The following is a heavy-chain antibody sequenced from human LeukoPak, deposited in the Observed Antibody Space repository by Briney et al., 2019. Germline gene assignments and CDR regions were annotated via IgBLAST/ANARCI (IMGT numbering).Heavy chain of an antibody. Sequence: TSETLSLTCTVSGGSISSYYWSWIRQPPGKGLEWIGYIYYSGSTNYNPSLKSRVTISVDTSKNQFSLKLSSVTAADTAVYYCARKRYDLDAFDIWGQGTMVTVSS. CDR2: IYYSGST. J-gene: IGHJ3*02. CDR1: GGSISSYY. V-gene: IGHV4-59*01. CDR3: ARKRYDLDAFDI. D-gene: IGHD5-12*01.